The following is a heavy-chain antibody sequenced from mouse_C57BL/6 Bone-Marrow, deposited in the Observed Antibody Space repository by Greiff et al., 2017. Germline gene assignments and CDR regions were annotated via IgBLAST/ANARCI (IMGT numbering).Heavy chain of an antibody. CDR2: IYPGDGDT. Sequence: QVQLKESGPELVKPGASVKISCKASGYAFSSSWMNWVKQRPGKGLEWIGRIYPGDGDTNYNGKFKGKATLTADKSSSTAYMQLSSLTSEDSAVYFCACLYDGYYVFAYWGQGTLVTVSA. V-gene: IGHV1-82*01. CDR3: ACLYDGYYVFAY. D-gene: IGHD2-3*01. CDR1: GYAFSSSW. J-gene: IGHJ3*01.